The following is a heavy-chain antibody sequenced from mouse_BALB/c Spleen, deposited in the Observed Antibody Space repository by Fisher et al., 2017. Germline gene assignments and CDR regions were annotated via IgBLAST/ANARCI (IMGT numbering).Heavy chain of an antibody. V-gene: IGHV1-50*01. CDR3: TRTPYYYGSSYYAMDY. J-gene: IGHJ4*01. Sequence: KFKGKATLTVDTSSSTAYMQLSSLTSEDSAVYYCTRTPYYYGSSYYAMDYWGQGTSVTVSS. D-gene: IGHD1-1*01.